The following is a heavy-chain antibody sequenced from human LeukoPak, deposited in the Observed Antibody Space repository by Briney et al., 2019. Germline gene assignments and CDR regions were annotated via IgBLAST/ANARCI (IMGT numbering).Heavy chain of an antibody. CDR2: IYTSGST. CDR1: GGSISSYY. Sequence: PSETLSLTCTVSGGSISSYYWSWIRQPAGKGLEWIGRIYTSGSTNYNPSLKGRVTMSVDTSKNQFSLNLTSVTAADTAVYYCAREYGSGSEFDPWGQGTLVTVSS. CDR3: AREYGSGSEFDP. J-gene: IGHJ5*02. V-gene: IGHV4-4*07. D-gene: IGHD3-10*01.